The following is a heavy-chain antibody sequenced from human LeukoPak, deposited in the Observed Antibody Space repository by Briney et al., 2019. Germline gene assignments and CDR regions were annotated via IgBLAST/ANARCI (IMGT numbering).Heavy chain of an antibody. V-gene: IGHV3-30*14. CDR3: ARRAGSYSHSYDY. D-gene: IGHD2-15*01. CDR2: ISYDGSNK. J-gene: IGHJ4*02. Sequence: PGRSLRLSCAASGFTFSSYAMHWVRQAPGKGLEWVAVISYDGSNKYYADSVKGRFTISRDNSKNTLYLQMNSLRAEDTAVYYCARRAGSYSHSYDYWGQGTLVTVSS. CDR1: GFTFSSYA.